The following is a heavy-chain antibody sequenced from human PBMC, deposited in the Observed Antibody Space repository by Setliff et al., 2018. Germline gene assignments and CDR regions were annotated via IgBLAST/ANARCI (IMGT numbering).Heavy chain of an antibody. V-gene: IGHV4-59*08. J-gene: IGHJ3*02. CDR1: GGSISSYY. Sequence: SETLSLTCTVSGGSISSYYWSWIRQPPGKGLEWIGYIYYSGSTNYNPSFKSRVTISVDTSRNQFSLNLSSVTAADTAVYYCARRRRGYSYGHDAFDIWGQGTMVTVSS. CDR3: ARRRRGYSYGHDAFDI. CDR2: IYYSGST. D-gene: IGHD5-18*01.